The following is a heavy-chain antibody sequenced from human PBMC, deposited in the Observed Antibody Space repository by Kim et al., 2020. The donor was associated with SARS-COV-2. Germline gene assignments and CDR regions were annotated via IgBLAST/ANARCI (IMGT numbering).Heavy chain of an antibody. D-gene: IGHD5-12*01. Sequence: NYAQKFQGRGTMTRDTSISTAYRELSRLRSDDTAVYYCARGGVATAPFDIWGQGTMVTVSS. V-gene: IGHV1-2*02. CDR3: ARGGVATAPFDI. J-gene: IGHJ3*02.